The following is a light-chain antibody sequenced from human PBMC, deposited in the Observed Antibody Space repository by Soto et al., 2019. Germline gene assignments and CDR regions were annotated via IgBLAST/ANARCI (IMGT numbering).Light chain of an antibody. Sequence: SYELTQPPSVSVAPGKTVRITCGGNNIGSKSVHWYQQKPGQAPVLVIYYDSDRPSGIPERFSGSQSGNTATLTISRVEAGDEADYYCQVWDSSSDPRGVFGTGTKLTVL. CDR3: QVWDSSSDPRGV. V-gene: IGLV3-21*04. CDR1: NIGSKS. CDR2: YDS. J-gene: IGLJ1*01.